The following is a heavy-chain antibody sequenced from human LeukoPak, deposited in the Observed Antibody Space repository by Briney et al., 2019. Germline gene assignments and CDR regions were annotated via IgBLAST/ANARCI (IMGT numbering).Heavy chain of an antibody. CDR2: IYHSGST. Sequence: SETLSLTCAVAGGSISSGGYSWSWIRQPPGKGLEWIGYIYHSGSTYYNPSLKSRVTISVDRSKNQFSLKLSSVTAADTAVYYCARGRTGTSGFDPWGQGTLVTVSS. V-gene: IGHV4-30-2*01. D-gene: IGHD1-1*01. CDR1: GGSISSGGYS. CDR3: ARGRTGTSGFDP. J-gene: IGHJ5*02.